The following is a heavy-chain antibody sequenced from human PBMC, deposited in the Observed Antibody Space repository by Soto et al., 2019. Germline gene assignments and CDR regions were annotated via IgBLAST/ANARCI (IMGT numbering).Heavy chain of an antibody. D-gene: IGHD5-18*01. CDR1: GGSISSSSYY. J-gene: IGHJ4*02. V-gene: IGHV4-39*01. Sequence: SETLSLTCTVSGGSISSSSYYWGWIRQPPGKGLEWIGSIYYSGSTYYNPSLKSRVTISVDTSKNQFSLKLSSVTAADTAVYYCARLRGRAAMGDLGLYDYWGQGTLVTVSS. CDR3: ARLRGRAAMGDLGLYDY. CDR2: IYYSGST.